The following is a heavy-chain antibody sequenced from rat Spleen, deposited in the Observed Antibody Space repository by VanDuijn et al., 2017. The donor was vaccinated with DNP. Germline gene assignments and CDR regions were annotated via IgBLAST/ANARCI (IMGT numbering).Heavy chain of an antibody. J-gene: IGHJ2*01. Sequence: EVQLVESGGGLVQPGRSLKLSCAASGFTFSNYDMAWVRQAPTKGLEWVASISTSGGSTYYRDSVKGRFTVSRDNAKSTLYLQMDSLRSEDTATYYCARGTDNLDYWGQGVMVTVSS. CDR3: ARGTDNLDY. CDR2: ISTSGGST. V-gene: IGHV5-25*01. CDR1: GFTFSNYD.